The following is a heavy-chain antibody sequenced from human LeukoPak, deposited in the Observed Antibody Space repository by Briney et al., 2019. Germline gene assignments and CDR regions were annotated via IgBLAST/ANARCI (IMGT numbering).Heavy chain of an antibody. J-gene: IGHJ4*02. V-gene: IGHV3-30*02. CDR3: ASWYGFDY. CDR1: GFMFSNYG. D-gene: IGHD6-13*01. Sequence: GGSLRLSCAASGFMFSNYGMHWVRQAPGKGLGWVAFILFDGTNEYYADSVKGRFTISRDNSKNTLYLQMNSLRAEDTAVYYCASWYGFDYWGKGTLVIVSS. CDR2: ILFDGTNE.